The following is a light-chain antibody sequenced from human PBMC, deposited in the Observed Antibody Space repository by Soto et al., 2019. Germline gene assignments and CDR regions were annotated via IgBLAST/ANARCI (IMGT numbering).Light chain of an antibody. V-gene: IGKV3-20*01. CDR1: QSISSSH. Sequence: ETILTQSPGTLSLSPEERATISCRASQSISSSHLAWYQQKPSQAPRLLIYAAATRATVFPDRFSGIGSGTDFTLTFSRLEPEDFAVYYCQLYVGNKTFGQGTKVDIK. CDR2: AAA. J-gene: IGKJ1*01. CDR3: QLYVGNKT.